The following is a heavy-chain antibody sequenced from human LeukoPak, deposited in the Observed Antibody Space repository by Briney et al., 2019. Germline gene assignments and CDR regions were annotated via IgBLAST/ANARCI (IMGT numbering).Heavy chain of an antibody. CDR2: INAGNGNT. CDR3: ARDVRIWSGYRSAGGDAFDI. V-gene: IGHV1-3*03. CDR1: GYTFTSYA. J-gene: IGHJ3*02. Sequence: ASVKVSCKASGYTFTSYAMHWVRQAPGQRLEWMGWINAGNGNTKYSQEFQGRVTITRDTSASTAYMELSSLRSEDMAVYYCARDVRIWSGYRSAGGDAFDIWGQGTMVTVSS. D-gene: IGHD3-3*01.